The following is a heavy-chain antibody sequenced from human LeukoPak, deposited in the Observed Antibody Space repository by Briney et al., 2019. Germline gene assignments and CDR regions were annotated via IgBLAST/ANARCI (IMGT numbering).Heavy chain of an antibody. Sequence: NPSQTLSLTCTVSGGSISSGGYYWSWIRQHPGKGLEWIGYIYYSGSTYYNPSLKNRVTISVDTSKNQFSLKLSSVTAADTAVYYCARRISNNWIFDYWGQGTLVTVSS. V-gene: IGHV4-31*03. J-gene: IGHJ4*02. D-gene: IGHD1-1*01. CDR1: GGSISSGGYY. CDR3: ARRISNNWIFDY. CDR2: IYYSGST.